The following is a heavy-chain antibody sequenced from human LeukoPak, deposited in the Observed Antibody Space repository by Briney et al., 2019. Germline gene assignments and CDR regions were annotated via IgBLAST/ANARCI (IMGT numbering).Heavy chain of an antibody. V-gene: IGHV4-39*01. D-gene: IGHD5-18*01. Sequence: SETLSLTCSVSGDSITSTSYYWGWIRQPPEKGLEWIGSVYYTGGTYYSPSLKSRVTISVDTSKNQFSLKLSSVTAADTAVYYCARQLRYSYGLDYWGQGTLVTVSS. CDR2: VYYTGGT. CDR3: ARQLRYSYGLDY. CDR1: GDSITSTSYY. J-gene: IGHJ4*02.